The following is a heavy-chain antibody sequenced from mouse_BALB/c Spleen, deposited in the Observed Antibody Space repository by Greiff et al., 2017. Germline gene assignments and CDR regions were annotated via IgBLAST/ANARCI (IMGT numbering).Heavy chain of an antibody. Sequence: VQLQQSGPGLVKPSQSLSLTCTVTGYSITSDYAWNWIRQFPGNKLEWMGYISYSGSTSYNPSLKSRISITRDTSKNQFFLQLNSVTTEDTATYYCARLDGSFAYWGQGTLVTVSA. V-gene: IGHV3-2*02. CDR2: ISYSGST. CDR3: ARLDGSFAY. D-gene: IGHD6-1*01. J-gene: IGHJ3*01. CDR1: GYSITSDYA.